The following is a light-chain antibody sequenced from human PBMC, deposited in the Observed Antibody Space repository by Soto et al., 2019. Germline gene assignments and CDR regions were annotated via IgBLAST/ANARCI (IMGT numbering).Light chain of an antibody. CDR3: AAWDDSLNALV. Sequence: QAVVTQPPSLSEAPRQRVTISCSGNSFNVGKNAVNWYQQVPGKAPKLLLSDGDFRASGVSDRFSGFKSGTSAYLAISGLQSEDEAHYYCAAWDDSLNALVFGAGTKLTVL. CDR2: DGD. CDR1: SFNVGKNA. J-gene: IGLJ3*02. V-gene: IGLV1-36*01.